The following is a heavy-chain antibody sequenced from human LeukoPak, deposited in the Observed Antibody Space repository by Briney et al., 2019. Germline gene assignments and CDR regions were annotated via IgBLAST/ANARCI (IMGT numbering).Heavy chain of an antibody. CDR2: ISWDSVDI. Sequence: HPGGSLRLSCVLSGGTFDDYAMHWVRRSPGRGLEWVSGISWDSVDIVYTASVRGRFTISRDNAKNSSYLQMNNLRPEDTALYYCATGNDILTSFYEWGLGTLVTVSS. CDR3: ATGNDILTSFYE. J-gene: IGHJ4*02. CDR1: GGTFDDYA. D-gene: IGHD3-9*01. V-gene: IGHV3-9*01.